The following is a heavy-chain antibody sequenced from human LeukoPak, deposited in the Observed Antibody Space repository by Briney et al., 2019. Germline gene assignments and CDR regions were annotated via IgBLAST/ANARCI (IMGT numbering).Heavy chain of an antibody. V-gene: IGHV3-23*01. CDR3: AKYLGKYSYGYSGLDY. CDR1: GFTFSSCA. J-gene: IGHJ4*02. D-gene: IGHD5-18*01. Sequence: GGSLRLSCAASGFTFSSCAMTWVRQAPGKGLEWVSSLSGSGASTFYADSVKGRFTISRDNSKNTLSLQMSSLRAEDTSVYFCAKYLGKYSYGYSGLDYWGQGNLVTVSS. CDR2: LSGSGAST.